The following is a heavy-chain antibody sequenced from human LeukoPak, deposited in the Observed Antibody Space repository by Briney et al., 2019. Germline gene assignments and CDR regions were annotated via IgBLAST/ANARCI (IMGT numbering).Heavy chain of an antibody. J-gene: IGHJ6*02. CDR3: ARDVYFDWSPTRSYGMDV. CDR2: INHSGST. D-gene: IGHD3-9*01. Sequence: SETLSLTCAVYGGSFSGYYWSWLRQPPGKGLEWIGEINHSGSTNYNPSLKSRVTISVDTSKNQFSLKLSSVTAVDTAVYYCARDVYFDWSPTRSYGMDVWGQGTTVTVSS. CDR1: GGSFSGYY. V-gene: IGHV4-34*01.